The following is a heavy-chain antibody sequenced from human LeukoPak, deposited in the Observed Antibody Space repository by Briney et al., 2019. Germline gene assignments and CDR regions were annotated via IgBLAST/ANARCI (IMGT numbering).Heavy chain of an antibody. Sequence: GGSLRLSCAASGFTFSSYDLHWVRQPPGKTLEWVSAISTAGDKYYPGSVKGGFTISREHAKNSLYLQMSSLEGGDTAVYYCASATRGGYYDHWGQGTLVTVSS. J-gene: IGHJ5*02. D-gene: IGHD3-22*01. CDR3: ASATRGGYYDH. CDR2: ISTAGDK. CDR1: GFTFSSYD. V-gene: IGHV3-13*01.